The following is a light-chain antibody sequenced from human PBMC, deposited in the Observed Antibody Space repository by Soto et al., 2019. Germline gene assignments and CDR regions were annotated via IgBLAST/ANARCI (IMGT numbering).Light chain of an antibody. CDR3: QQGYSTTPIT. Sequence: DIQMTQSPSSLSAAIGDRVTITGRASQSIKNYLNWYQHKPGAAPKLLIFGASNLESGVPSRFSGSGSGTEFTLSISSLQPEDFATYYCQQGYSTTPITFGQGTRLEIK. V-gene: IGKV1-39*01. CDR1: QSIKNY. CDR2: GAS. J-gene: IGKJ5*01.